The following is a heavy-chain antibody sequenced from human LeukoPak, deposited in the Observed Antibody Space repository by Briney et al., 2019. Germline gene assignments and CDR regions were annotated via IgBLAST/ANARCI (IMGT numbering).Heavy chain of an antibody. J-gene: IGHJ4*02. Sequence: SETLSLTCAVSGASISGSGYYWGWIRQPPGKGLEWIGNIYYSGSTYYNASLQSRVTISIDTSKNQFSLRLNSVTAADTAMYYCARGVVIAPQTFDYWGQGTLVTVSS. CDR1: GASISGSGYY. D-gene: IGHD2-21*01. V-gene: IGHV4-39*01. CDR2: IYYSGST. CDR3: ARGVVIAPQTFDY.